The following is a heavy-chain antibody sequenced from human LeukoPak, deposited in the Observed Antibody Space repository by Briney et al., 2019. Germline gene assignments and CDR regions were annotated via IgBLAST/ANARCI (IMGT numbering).Heavy chain of an antibody. CDR2: IKGDGSHT. CDR1: GFTFSNYW. D-gene: IGHD3-9*01. J-gene: IGHJ5*01. Sequence: GGSLRLSCAASGFTFSNYWMHWVRQAPGRGLVWVSRIKGDGSHTIYADSVKGRFTISRDNAKNTLYLQMKSLRAEDTAVYYCVRDWDHFDFDSWGQGTLVTVSS. CDR3: VRDWDHFDFDS. V-gene: IGHV3-74*01.